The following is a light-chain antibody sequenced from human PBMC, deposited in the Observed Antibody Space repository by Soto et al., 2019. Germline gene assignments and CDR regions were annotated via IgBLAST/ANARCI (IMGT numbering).Light chain of an antibody. J-gene: IGLJ2*01. Sequence: QSALTQPASVSGAPGQSITISCAGTMRDVGAYNLVSWYQQHPGSAPQLVIYEVRNRPSGISFRFSGYKSGNTASLTISGLQAEDEADYYCSSYTSKSSLIFGGGTKLTV. V-gene: IGLV2-14*01. CDR3: SSYTSKSSLI. CDR1: MRDVGAYNL. CDR2: EVR.